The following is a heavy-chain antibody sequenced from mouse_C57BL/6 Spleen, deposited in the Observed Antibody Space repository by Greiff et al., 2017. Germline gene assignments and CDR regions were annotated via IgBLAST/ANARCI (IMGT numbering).Heavy chain of an antibody. CDR1: GFTFSNNW. CDR2: IRLKSDNYAT. J-gene: IGHJ3*01. CDR3: TERGRGFAY. D-gene: IGHD4-1*01. Sequence: EVKVEESGGGLVQPGGSMKLSCVASGFTFSNNWMNWVRQSPEKGLEWVAQIRLKSDNYATHYAESVKGRFTISRDDSKSSVYLQMNNLRAEDTGIYYCTERGRGFAYWGQGTLVTVSA. V-gene: IGHV6-3*01.